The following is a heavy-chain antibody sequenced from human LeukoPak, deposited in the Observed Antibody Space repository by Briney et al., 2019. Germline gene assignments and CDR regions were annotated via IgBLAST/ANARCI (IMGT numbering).Heavy chain of an antibody. J-gene: IGHJ4*02. V-gene: IGHV4-39*01. D-gene: IGHD6-19*01. CDR3: ARRAYSSGAH. Sequence: RSETLSLTCVVSGASIISSRYYWGWIRQPPGKGLEWIGGIYYSGSTNYNPTLKSRVTISADTSKNQFSLKLSSVTAADTAVYYCARRAYSSGAHWGQGTLVTVSS. CDR2: IYYSGST. CDR1: GASIISSRYY.